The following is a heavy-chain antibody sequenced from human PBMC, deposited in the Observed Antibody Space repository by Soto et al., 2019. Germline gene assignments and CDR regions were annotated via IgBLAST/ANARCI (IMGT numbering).Heavy chain of an antibody. Sequence: EVQLVESGGGLVQPGGSLRLSCAASGFTFSSYSMNWVRQAPGKGLEWVSYISSSSSTIYYADSVKGRFTISRDNXKNSLYLQMNSLRAEDTAVYYCARANVVVPAAHGYWGQGTLVTVSS. V-gene: IGHV3-48*01. CDR2: ISSSSSTI. D-gene: IGHD2-2*01. CDR1: GFTFSSYS. CDR3: ARANVVVPAAHGY. J-gene: IGHJ4*02.